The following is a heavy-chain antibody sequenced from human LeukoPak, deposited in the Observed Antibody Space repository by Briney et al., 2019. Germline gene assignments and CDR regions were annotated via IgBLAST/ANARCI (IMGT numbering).Heavy chain of an antibody. J-gene: IGHJ4*02. D-gene: IGHD3-22*01. CDR2: INPNSGGT. Sequence: ASVKVSCKASGYTFTGYYMHWVRQAPGQGLEWMGRINPNSGGTNYAQKFQGRVTMTRDTSISTAYMELSRLRSDDTAVYYCASSGHYSDSSGPYYFDYWGQGNPGQRLL. V-gene: IGHV1-2*06. CDR1: GYTFTGYY. CDR3: ASSGHYSDSSGPYYFDY.